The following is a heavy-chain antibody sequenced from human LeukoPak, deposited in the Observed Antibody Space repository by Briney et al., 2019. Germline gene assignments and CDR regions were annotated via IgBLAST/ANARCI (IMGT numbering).Heavy chain of an antibody. J-gene: IGHJ4*02. D-gene: IGHD3-3*01. V-gene: IGHV1-2*02. CDR3: ARDLKSSDYFDY. CDR2: INPNSGGT. Sequence: ASVKVSCKASGGTFSSYAISWVRQAPGQGLEWMGWINPNSGGTNYAQKFQGRVTMTRDTSISTAYMELSRLRSDDTAVYYCARDLKSSDYFDYWGQGTLVTVSS. CDR1: GGTFSSYA.